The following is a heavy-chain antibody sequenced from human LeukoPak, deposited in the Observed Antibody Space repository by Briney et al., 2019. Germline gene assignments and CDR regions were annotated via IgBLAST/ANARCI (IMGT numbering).Heavy chain of an antibody. CDR1: GYTFTTHD. CDR3: ARETSRITDY. D-gene: IGHD1-7*01. V-gene: IGHV1-8*01. J-gene: IGHJ4*02. CDR2: MNPNSGNT. Sequence: GASVKVSCKASGYTFTTHDLTWVRQATGQGLEWMGWMNPNSGNTGYAQKFQGRVTMTRNTSISTAYMELSSLRSEDTAVYYCARETSRITDYWGQGTLVTVSS.